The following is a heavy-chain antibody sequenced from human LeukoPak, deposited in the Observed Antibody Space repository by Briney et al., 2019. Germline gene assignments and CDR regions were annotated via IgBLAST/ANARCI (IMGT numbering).Heavy chain of an antibody. J-gene: IGHJ4*02. CDR3: ARKSIAVAGTFFDY. V-gene: IGHV3-30*04. CDR1: GFTFSSYA. D-gene: IGHD6-19*01. Sequence: GRSLRLSCAASGFTFSSYAMHWVRQAPGKGLEWVAVISYDGSNKYYADSVKGRFTISRDNSKNTLYLQMNSLRAEDTAVYYCARKSIAVAGTFFDYWGQGTLVTVSS. CDR2: ISYDGSNK.